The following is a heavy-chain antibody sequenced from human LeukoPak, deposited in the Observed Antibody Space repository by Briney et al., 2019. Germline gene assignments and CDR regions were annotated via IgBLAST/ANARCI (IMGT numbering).Heavy chain of an antibody. CDR3: ARGRDWFDY. D-gene: IGHD3/OR15-3a*01. CDR2: IKLDGSEA. J-gene: IGHJ4*02. V-gene: IGHV3-7*01. CDR1: GFTFSSYW. Sequence: GGSLRLSCAASGFTFSSYWMSWVRQAPGKGLEWVANIKLDGSEAYYLDSVKGRFTISRDNAKNSVSLQMNSLRADDTAVYYCARGRDWFDYWGQGTLVTVSS.